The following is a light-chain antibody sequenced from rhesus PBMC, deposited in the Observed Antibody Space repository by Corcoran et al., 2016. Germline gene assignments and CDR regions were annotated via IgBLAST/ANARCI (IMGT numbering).Light chain of an antibody. J-gene: IGKJ4*01. Sequence: EIVMTQSPATLSLSPGERATLSCRASQFVSTNLAWYKQTPGQPPQLLIYTSSRSATGISGRFSGSGAGTEFTLTISSLEPEDGGLFYCQQDYSWPLTFGGGTKVELK. V-gene: IGKV3-42*01. CDR1: QFVSTN. CDR3: QQDYSWPLT. CDR2: TSS.